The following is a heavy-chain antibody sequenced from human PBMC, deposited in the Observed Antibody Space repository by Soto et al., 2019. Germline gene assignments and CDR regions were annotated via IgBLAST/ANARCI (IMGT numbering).Heavy chain of an antibody. D-gene: IGHD1-1*01. V-gene: IGHV3-9*01. CDR1: GFSCDDYA. J-gene: IGHJ6*02. Sequence: EVQVVESGGGLVQPGRSLRLSCAASGFSCDDYAMHWVRQAPGKGLEWVSGISWNSGTIGYADSLKGRFTISRDNDKNPLYLPMNSLKAQATALSYCPTTPGRNANGLGVWGQGTKVNV. CDR3: PTTPGRNANGLGV. CDR2: ISWNSGTI.